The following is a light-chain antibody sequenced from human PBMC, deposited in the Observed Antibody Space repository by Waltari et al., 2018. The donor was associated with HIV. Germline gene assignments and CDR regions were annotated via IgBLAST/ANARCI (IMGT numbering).Light chain of an antibody. Sequence: ALQMTQSPLSLSASVGDTVSITCRSSRDIKRDLGWYQQKPGGAPKLLIFAASSLQSGIPSRFSGSGTGSDFILTISGLQPEDFATYYCLQNYFFPPTFGQGTRVDVK. J-gene: IGKJ1*01. V-gene: IGKV1-6*01. CDR3: LQNYFFPPT. CDR2: AAS. CDR1: RDIKRD.